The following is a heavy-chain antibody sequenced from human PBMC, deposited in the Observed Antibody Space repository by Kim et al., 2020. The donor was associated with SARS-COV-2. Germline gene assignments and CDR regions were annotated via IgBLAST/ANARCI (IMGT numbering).Heavy chain of an antibody. J-gene: IGHJ4*02. CDR2: INHSGST. CDR1: GGSFSGYY. CDR3: ASAGDYYDSSGIDY. V-gene: IGHV4-34*01. D-gene: IGHD3-22*01. Sequence: SETLSLTCAVYGGSFSGYYWSWIRQPPGKGLEWIGEINHSGSTNYNPSPKSRVTISVDTSKNQFSLKLSSVTAADTAVYYCASAGDYYDSSGIDYWGQGTLVTVSS.